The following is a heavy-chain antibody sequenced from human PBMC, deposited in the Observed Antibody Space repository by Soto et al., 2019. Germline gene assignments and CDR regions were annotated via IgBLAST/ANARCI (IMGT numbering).Heavy chain of an antibody. V-gene: IGHV5-10-1*01. D-gene: IGHD3-10*01. CDR2: IDPSDSYT. CDR1: GYSFTSYW. J-gene: IGHJ5*02. Sequence: PGESLKISCKGSGYSFTSYWISWVRQMPGKGLEWMGRIDPSDSYTNYSPSFQGHVTISADKSISTAYLQWSSLKASDTAMYYCAQNMGGSTMVRGAIGWLDPWGQGTLVTVSS. CDR3: AQNMGGSTMVRGAIGWLDP.